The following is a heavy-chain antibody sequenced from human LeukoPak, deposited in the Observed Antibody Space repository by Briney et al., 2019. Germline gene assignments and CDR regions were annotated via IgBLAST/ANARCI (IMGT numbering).Heavy chain of an antibody. CDR1: GYIVTRSD. D-gene: IGHD3-9*01. CDR3: ARAFSPLKFDWLLPDAFDI. V-gene: IGHV1-8*01. Sequence: ALGKASCKPSGYIVTRSDINSVPRATSHRLRCLGGMDPTSGNTGYAQKFQGRVTMTRTTTISTAYMELSSLRSEDTAVYYCARAFSPLKFDWLLPDAFDIWGQGTMVTVSS. CDR2: MDPTSGNT. J-gene: IGHJ3*02.